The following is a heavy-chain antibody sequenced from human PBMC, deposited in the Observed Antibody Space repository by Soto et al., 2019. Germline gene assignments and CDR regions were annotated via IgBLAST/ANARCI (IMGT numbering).Heavy chain of an antibody. J-gene: IGHJ4*01. D-gene: IGHD1-26*01. CDR1: GDSVSSNGAG. CDR2: TYYRSKWYY. V-gene: IGHV6-1*01. Sequence: SQTLSLTCAITGDSVSSNGAGWSWVRQSPSRGLEWLGRTYYRSKWYYEYAVSVRGRITINPDTSKNQYSLQLNSVTSEDTAVYFCARGEQYSGRIFDYWGQGTLVTVSS. CDR3: ARGEQYSGRIFDY.